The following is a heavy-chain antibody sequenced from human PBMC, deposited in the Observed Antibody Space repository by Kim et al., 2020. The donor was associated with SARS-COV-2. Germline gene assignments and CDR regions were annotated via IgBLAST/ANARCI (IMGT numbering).Heavy chain of an antibody. D-gene: IGHD3-16*01. V-gene: IGHV4-59*08. CDR3: ARLDVWGSPYFDY. J-gene: IGHJ4*02. CDR1: GGSISSYY. Sequence: SETLSLTCTVSGGSISSYYWSWIRQPPGKGLEWIGYIYYSGSTNYNPSLKSRVTISVDTSKNQFSLKLSSVTAADTAVYYCARLDVWGSPYFDYWGQGTLVTVSS. CDR2: IYYSGST.